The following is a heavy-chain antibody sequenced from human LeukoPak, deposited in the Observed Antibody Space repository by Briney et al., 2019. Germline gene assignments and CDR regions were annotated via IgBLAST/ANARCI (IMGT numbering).Heavy chain of an antibody. V-gene: IGHV5-51*01. CDR2: IYPGDSDT. CDR1: GSSFTSYW. D-gene: IGHD3-10*01. Sequence: SGASLQISCKGSGSSFTSYWIGWGRQLRGKGLEWRGVIYPGDSDTRYSPSFQGQVTISADKSISTAYLQWSSLKASDTAMYYCARSSNYYGSGSYGAGVDYWGQGTLVTVSS. CDR3: ARSSNYYGSGSYGAGVDY. J-gene: IGHJ4*02.